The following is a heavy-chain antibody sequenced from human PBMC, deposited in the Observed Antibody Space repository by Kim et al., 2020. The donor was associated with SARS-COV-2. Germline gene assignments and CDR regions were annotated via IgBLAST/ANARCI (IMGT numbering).Heavy chain of an antibody. D-gene: IGHD3-10*01. Sequence: GGSLRLSCAASGFTFSSYAMSWVRQAPGKGLEWVSAISGSGGSTYYADSVKGRFTISRDNSKNTLYLQMNSLRAEDTAVYYCAKTPTVLKKEQLWFGESRNYYYYYGMDVWGQGTTVTVSS. CDR2: ISGSGGST. V-gene: IGHV3-23*01. CDR1: GFTFSSYA. J-gene: IGHJ6*02. CDR3: AKTPTVLKKEQLWFGESRNYYYYYGMDV.